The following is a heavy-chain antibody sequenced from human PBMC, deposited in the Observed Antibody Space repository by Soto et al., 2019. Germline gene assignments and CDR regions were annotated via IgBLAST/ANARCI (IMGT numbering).Heavy chain of an antibody. CDR2: TYYRSKWYN. V-gene: IGHV6-1*01. Sequence: SQTLSLTCAISGDSVSSNSAAWNRIRQSPSRGLEWLGRTYYRSKWYNDYAVSVKSRITINPDTSKNQFSLQLNSVTPEDTAVYYCARDMGLAARPPYYYYGMDVWGQGTTVTVSS. D-gene: IGHD6-6*01. J-gene: IGHJ6*02. CDR1: GDSVSSNSAA. CDR3: ARDMGLAARPPYYYYGMDV.